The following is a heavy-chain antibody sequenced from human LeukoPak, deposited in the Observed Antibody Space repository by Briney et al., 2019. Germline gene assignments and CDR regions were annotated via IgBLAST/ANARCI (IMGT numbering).Heavy chain of an antibody. V-gene: IGHV1-2*06. CDR1: GYTFTGYY. CDR2: INPNSGGT. Sequence: ASVKVSCKASGYTFTGYYMHWVRQAPGQGLEWMGRINPNSGGTNYAQKFQGRVTMTRDTSISTAYMELGRLRSDDTAVYYCATAFDYALDNWFDPWGQGTPVTVSS. CDR3: ATAFDYALDNWFDP. D-gene: IGHD4-17*01. J-gene: IGHJ5*02.